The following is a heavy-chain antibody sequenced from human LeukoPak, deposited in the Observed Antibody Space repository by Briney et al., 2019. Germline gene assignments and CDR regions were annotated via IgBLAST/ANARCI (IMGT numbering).Heavy chain of an antibody. CDR2: IYYSGTT. CDR1: GGSMSSNSYY. CDR3: ATIASGSYYLGY. Sequence: SETLSLTCTVSGGSMSSNSYYWGWIRQPPGKGLEWVGSIYYSGTTYYAPSLKSRVTISVDTSGDQFSLKLSSVTAADTAVYYCATIASGSYYLGYWGQGTLVTVSS. D-gene: IGHD1-26*01. V-gene: IGHV4-39*01. J-gene: IGHJ4*02.